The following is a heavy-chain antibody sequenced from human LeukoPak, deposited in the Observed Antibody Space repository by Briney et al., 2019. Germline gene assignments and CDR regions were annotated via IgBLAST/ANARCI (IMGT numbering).Heavy chain of an antibody. J-gene: IGHJ4*02. Sequence: SETLSLTGTGTGVSMSPYYWSWMRQPPGRGLEGIGHISFRGITNYYPSLKSRVTISIDTSTNQFSLKLNSVTAADTAVYYCVRHTGGTTLDYWGQGTQVTVSS. CDR2: ISFRGIT. V-gene: IGHV4-59*08. CDR1: GVSMSPYY. CDR3: VRHTGGTTLDY. D-gene: IGHD1/OR15-1a*01.